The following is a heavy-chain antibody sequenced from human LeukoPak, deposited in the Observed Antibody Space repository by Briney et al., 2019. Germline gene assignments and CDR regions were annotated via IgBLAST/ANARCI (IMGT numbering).Heavy chain of an antibody. Sequence: SETLSLTCTASGGSISSYYWSWIRQPAGKGLEWIGRIYTSGSTNYNPSLKSRVTMSVDTSKNQFSLKLSSVTAADTAVYYCARDSSSWYGAPTDPWGQGTLVTVSS. CDR2: IYTSGST. CDR1: GGSISSYY. CDR3: ARDSSSWYGAPTDP. V-gene: IGHV4-4*07. D-gene: IGHD6-13*01. J-gene: IGHJ5*02.